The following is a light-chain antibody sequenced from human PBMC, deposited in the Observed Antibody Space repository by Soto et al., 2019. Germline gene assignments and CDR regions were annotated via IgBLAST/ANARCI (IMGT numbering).Light chain of an antibody. CDR2: EVT. J-gene: IGLJ1*01. CDR3: GSYTDSITYV. V-gene: IGLV2-14*01. Sequence: SALAQPASVSGSLRQSVTISCTGTTSDVGGYNYVSWYQQHPGKAPILMIYEVTNRPSGVSNRFSGSKSGNTASLTISGLQVEDEADYYCGSYTDSITYVFGTGTKVTVL. CDR1: TSDVGGYNY.